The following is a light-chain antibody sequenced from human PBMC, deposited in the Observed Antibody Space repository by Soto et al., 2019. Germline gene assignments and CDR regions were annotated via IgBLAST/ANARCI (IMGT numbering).Light chain of an antibody. CDR3: QLYDSFSKT. CDR2: DAS. J-gene: IGKJ1*01. V-gene: IGKV1-5*01. Sequence: DIQMTQSPSTLSASVEDRNTITCRASQSIRSWLAWYQQKPGKAPQLLIYDASNLESGVTSRFSGSGSGTEFTLTICCLFPFYFATYYCQLYDSFSKTFGRGTKV. CDR1: QSIRSW.